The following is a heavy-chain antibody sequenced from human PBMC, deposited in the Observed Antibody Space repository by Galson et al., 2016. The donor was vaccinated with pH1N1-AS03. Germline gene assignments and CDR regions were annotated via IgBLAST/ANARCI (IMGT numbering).Heavy chain of an antibody. CDR2: LTPNSGGT. CDR3: ATKQPLAS. D-gene: IGHD1-14*01. J-gene: IGHJ4*02. Sequence: SVKVSCKASGYTFTDYYIHWVRQAPGQGLEWMGRLTPNSGGTNYAQKFQGRVTMTRDMSLTTAYMELSSLKSDDTAVYYCATKQPLASGGQGTLVTVSS. V-gene: IGHV1-2*06. CDR1: GYTFTDYY.